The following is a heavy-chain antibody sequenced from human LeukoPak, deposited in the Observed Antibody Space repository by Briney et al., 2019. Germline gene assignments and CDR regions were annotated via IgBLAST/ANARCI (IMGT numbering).Heavy chain of an antibody. CDR3: ARGTFGGDAYYYYYYMDV. CDR2: IYHSGTT. D-gene: IGHD3-16*01. V-gene: IGHV4-4*02. J-gene: IGHJ6*03. Sequence: KPSGTLSLTCAVSGGSISSSNWWSWVRQPPGKGLEWIGEIYHSGTTNYNPSLKSRVTISVDKSKEQFSLKLNSVTAADTAVYYCARGTFGGDAYYYYYYMDVWGNGTTVTISS. CDR1: GGSISSSNW.